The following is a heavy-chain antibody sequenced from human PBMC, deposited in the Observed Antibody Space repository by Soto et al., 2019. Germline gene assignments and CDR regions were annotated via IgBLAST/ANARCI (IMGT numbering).Heavy chain of an antibody. D-gene: IGHD4-4*01. CDR1: GLTFSGYG. J-gene: IGHJ4*02. V-gene: IGHV3-23*01. CDR2: ISGSGSTT. Sequence: EVQLLESGGGLVQPGGSLRLSCAASGLTFSGYGMSWVRQAPGTGLEWVSAISGSGSTTYYADSVKGRFTISRDDSKNFLFLQMNSLRAEAPAVYYCVTRSRGLQSSPPRLDSWGQGPLVTVSS. CDR3: VTRSRGLQSSPPRLDS.